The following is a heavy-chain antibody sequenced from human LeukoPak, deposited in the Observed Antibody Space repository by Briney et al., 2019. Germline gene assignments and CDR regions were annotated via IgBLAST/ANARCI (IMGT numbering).Heavy chain of an antibody. J-gene: IGHJ4*02. CDR2: IAHDGSYK. CDR3: ASEVGPTEFDY. D-gene: IGHD1-26*01. V-gene: IGHV3-30-3*01. CDR1: GFTFSSYA. Sequence: GRSLRLSCAASGFTFSSYAMHWVRQAPGKGLEWVALIAHDGSYKHCADSVEGRFTISRDNSKNTLYLQMNSLRGEDTAVYYCASEVGPTEFDYWGQGTLVTVSS.